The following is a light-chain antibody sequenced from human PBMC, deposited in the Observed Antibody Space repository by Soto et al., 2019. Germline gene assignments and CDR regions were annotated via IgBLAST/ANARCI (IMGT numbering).Light chain of an antibody. Sequence: QSALTQPASVSGSPGQSITISCTGTSSDVGGYNYVSWYQQHPGKAPKLMIYEVSNRPSGVSNRFSGSKSGNTASLAISGLQAEDEDDYYCTSYTSSNNWVFGGGTKLTVL. V-gene: IGLV2-14*01. CDR3: TSYTSSNNWV. CDR1: SSDVGGYNY. J-gene: IGLJ3*02. CDR2: EVS.